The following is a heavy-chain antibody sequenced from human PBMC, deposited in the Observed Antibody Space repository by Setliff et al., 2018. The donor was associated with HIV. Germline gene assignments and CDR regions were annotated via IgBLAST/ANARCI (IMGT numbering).Heavy chain of an antibody. J-gene: IGHJ6*02. D-gene: IGHD2-2*01. CDR3: ARDHCSSSGCYEYSYYGMDV. V-gene: IGHV4-38-2*02. Sequence: ETLSLTCDVSGFSISSRYYWGWIRQSPGKGLEWIGNIYHTGSSYYNPSLNDRATISLDTSKNQFSLKLNSVTAADTAVYYCARDHCSSSGCYEYSYYGMDVWGQGTTVTVSS. CDR1: GFSISSRYY. CDR2: IYHTGSS.